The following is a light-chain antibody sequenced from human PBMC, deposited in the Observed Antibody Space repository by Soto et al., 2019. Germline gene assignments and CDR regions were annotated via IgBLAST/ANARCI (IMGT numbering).Light chain of an antibody. CDR1: QGISSW. Sequence: DIQMTQSPSSVSASVGDRVTITCRASQGISSWVAWYQQKPGKAPKPLIYAASSLQSGVPSRFSGSGSGTDFTLTISSLQPEDFATYYCQQANSFRALTFGGGTKVEIK. CDR3: QQANSFRALT. J-gene: IGKJ4*01. CDR2: AAS. V-gene: IGKV1-12*01.